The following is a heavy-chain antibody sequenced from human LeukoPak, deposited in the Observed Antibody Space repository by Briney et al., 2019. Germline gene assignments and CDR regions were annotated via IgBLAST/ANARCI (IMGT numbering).Heavy chain of an antibody. V-gene: IGHV3-30*18. J-gene: IGHJ6*02. D-gene: IGHD2-2*02. Sequence: PGGSLRLSCAASGFTFSSYGMHWVRQAPGKGLEWVAVISYDGSNKYYADSVKGRFTISRDNSKNTLYLQMNSLRAEDTAVYYCAEDLGYCSSTSCYIASYGMDVWGQGTTVTVSS. CDR1: GFTFSSYG. CDR3: AEDLGYCSSTSCYIASYGMDV. CDR2: ISYDGSNK.